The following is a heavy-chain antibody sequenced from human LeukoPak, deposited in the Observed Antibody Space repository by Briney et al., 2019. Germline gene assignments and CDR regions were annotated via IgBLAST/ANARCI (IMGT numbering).Heavy chain of an antibody. Sequence: GASVKVSCKASGYTFTGSYVNLVRQAPGQGLEWMGWINPNSGGTNYAQKFQGRVTMTSDTSINTGYMELSSLKSDDTAVYYCVRKSAARRTSEFDYWGQGSLVTVSS. D-gene: IGHD6-6*01. CDR2: INPNSGGT. CDR3: VRKSAARRTSEFDY. J-gene: IGHJ4*02. V-gene: IGHV1-2*02. CDR1: GYTFTGSY.